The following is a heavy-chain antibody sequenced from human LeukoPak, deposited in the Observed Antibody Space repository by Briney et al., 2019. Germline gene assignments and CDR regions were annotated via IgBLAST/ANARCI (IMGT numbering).Heavy chain of an antibody. CDR3: ARDAIYGGNSVHWYFDL. V-gene: IGHV4-59*01. J-gene: IGHJ2*01. CDR1: GGSISRYY. CDR2: IYYSGRT. Sequence: SETLSLTCTVSGGSISRYYWSWIRQPPGKGLEWIGNIYYSGRTNYNSSLKSRVTISVDTSKNQFSLKLRSVTAADTAIYYCARDAIYGGNSVHWYFDLWGRGTLVTVSS. D-gene: IGHD4-23*01.